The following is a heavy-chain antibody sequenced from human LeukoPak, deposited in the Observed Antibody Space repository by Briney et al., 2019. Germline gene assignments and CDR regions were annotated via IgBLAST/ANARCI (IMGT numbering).Heavy chain of an antibody. CDR2: IYYSGST. D-gene: IGHD3-10*01. Sequence: SSETLSLTCTVSGGSISSYYWSWIRQPPGKGLEWIGYIYYSGSTNYNPSLKSRVTISVDTSKNQFSLKLSSVTAADTAVYYCAGYYGSGSSGLDAIDYWGQGTLVTVSS. CDR1: GGSISSYY. V-gene: IGHV4-59*12. CDR3: AGYYGSGSSGLDAIDY. J-gene: IGHJ4*02.